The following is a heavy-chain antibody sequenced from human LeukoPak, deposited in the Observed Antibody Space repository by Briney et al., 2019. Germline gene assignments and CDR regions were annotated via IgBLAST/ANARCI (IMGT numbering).Heavy chain of an antibody. CDR3: ARDATQDLLPTDY. CDR2: INTRGGTT. D-gene: IGHD2-15*01. Sequence: ASVKVSCKASGYPFTNHYIHWVRQAPGRGLEWMGIINTRGGTTNYAQIFQGRVTMTRDTSTSTVYMELSSLTSNDTAIYFCARDATQDLLPTDYWGQGTLVTVSS. CDR1: GYPFTNHY. J-gene: IGHJ4*02. V-gene: IGHV1-46*01.